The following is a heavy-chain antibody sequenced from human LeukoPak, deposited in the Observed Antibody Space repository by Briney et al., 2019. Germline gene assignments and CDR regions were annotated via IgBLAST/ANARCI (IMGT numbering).Heavy chain of an antibody. D-gene: IGHD6-19*01. CDR3: ARDREAVPGTWILEMDYFDY. V-gene: IGHV4-4*07. J-gene: IGHJ4*02. CDR1: GGSISYYY. CDR2: IYSSGNT. Sequence: ASETLSPTCTVSGGSISYYYWSWIRQPAGKGLEWIGRIYSSGNTNYNPSLKSRVTMSVDTSKNQFSLSLSSVTAADTAVYYCARDREAVPGTWILEMDYFDYWGQGTLVTVSS.